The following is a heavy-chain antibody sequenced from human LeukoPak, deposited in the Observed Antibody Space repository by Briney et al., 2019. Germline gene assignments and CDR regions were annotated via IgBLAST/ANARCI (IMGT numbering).Heavy chain of an antibody. CDR3: ARAAAAAYQIGAFDI. CDR2: IGTAGDT. Sequence: GGSLRLSCAASGFTFSSYDMHWVRHATGKGLEWVSAIGTAGDTYYPGSVKGRFTISRENAKNSLYLQMNSLRAGDTAVYYCARAAAAAYQIGAFDIWGQGTMVTVSS. D-gene: IGHD2-2*01. J-gene: IGHJ3*02. CDR1: GFTFSSYD. V-gene: IGHV3-13*01.